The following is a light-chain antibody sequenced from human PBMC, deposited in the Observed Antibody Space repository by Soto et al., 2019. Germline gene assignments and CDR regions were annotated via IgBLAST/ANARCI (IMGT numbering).Light chain of an antibody. Sequence: EIVMTQSPATLSVSPGERATLSCRASQSVRTNVAWYQQKPGQAPRLLISGASTRASGIPDRFSGSGSATEFTLTVSSLQSEDFAVYFCQQYGSSPLTFGGGTKVEIK. CDR2: GAS. V-gene: IGKV3-15*01. CDR1: QSVRTN. J-gene: IGKJ4*01. CDR3: QQYGSSPLT.